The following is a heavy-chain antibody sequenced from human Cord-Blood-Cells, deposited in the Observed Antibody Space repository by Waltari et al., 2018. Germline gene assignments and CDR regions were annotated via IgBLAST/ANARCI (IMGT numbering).Heavy chain of an antibody. CDR3: ARDHSGSYYYYYGMDV. Sequence: QVQLVQYGAEVKKPGASVKVSCKASGYTFTSYGISWVRQAPGQGLEWMGWISAYKGNTNYAQKLHGRVTMTTDTSTSTAYMELRSLRSDDTAVYYCARDHSGSYYYYYGMDVWGQGTTVTVSS. D-gene: IGHD1-26*01. CDR2: ISAYKGNT. CDR1: GYTFTSYG. J-gene: IGHJ6*02. V-gene: IGHV1-18*01.